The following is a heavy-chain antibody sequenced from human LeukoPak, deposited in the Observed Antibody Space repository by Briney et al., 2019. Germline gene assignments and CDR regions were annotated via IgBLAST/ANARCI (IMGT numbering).Heavy chain of an antibody. CDR3: ARATAENDH. Sequence: GASVKVSRKASGYTFTGYHLYWVGQAPGQGLEWMGGMNPKTGGTRYAQKFVGRVTMTRDKSVNTVHMELSMLTSNDTAVYYCARATAENDHGGQGTLVTVSS. CDR1: GYTFTGYH. D-gene: IGHD1-14*01. CDR2: MNPKTGGT. J-gene: IGHJ4*02. V-gene: IGHV1-2*02.